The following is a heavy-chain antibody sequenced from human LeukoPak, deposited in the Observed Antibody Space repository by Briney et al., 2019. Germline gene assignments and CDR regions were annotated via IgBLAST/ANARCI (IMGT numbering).Heavy chain of an antibody. CDR1: GFTFRRYA. Sequence: GGSLRLSCAASGFTFRRYAMAWVRQAPRKGLEWVSEFIGSGCSTYYADSLKGRFTISRDNSKNTVFLQMNSLKTEDTAVYYCARDTSVSFDYWGQGTLVTVSS. V-gene: IGHV3-23*01. CDR3: ARDTSVSFDY. CDR2: FIGSGCST. D-gene: IGHD2-2*01. J-gene: IGHJ4*02.